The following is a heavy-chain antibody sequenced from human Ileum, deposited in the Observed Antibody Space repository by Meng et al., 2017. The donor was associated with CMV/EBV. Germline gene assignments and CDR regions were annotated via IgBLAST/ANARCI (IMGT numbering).Heavy chain of an antibody. D-gene: IGHD2-2*01. CDR3: ARTPIVVVPAAIPYYYYYYGMDV. V-gene: IGHV3-74*01. CDR2: INSDGSST. J-gene: IGHJ6*02. CDR1: GFTFSSYW. Sequence: GESLKISCAASGFTFSSYWMHWVRQAPGKGLAWVSRINSDGSSTSYADSVKDRFTISRDNAKNTLYLQMNSLRAEDTAVYYCARTPIVVVPAAIPYYYYYYGMDVWGQGTTVTVSS.